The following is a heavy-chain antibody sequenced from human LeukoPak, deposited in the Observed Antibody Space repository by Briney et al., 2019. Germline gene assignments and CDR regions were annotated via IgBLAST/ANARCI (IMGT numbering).Heavy chain of an antibody. CDR2: IYYIGST. V-gene: IGHV4-31*03. D-gene: IGHD3-9*01. CDR1: GGSISGGGYY. Sequence: SETLSLTCSVSGGSISGGGYYWSWIRQHPGKGLEWIGHIYYIGSTYYNPSLKSRVTISVDTSKKQFSLKLSSVTAADTAVYYCARGHFNILTGYYIDSWGQGTLVTVSS. CDR3: ARGHFNILTGYYIDS. J-gene: IGHJ5*01.